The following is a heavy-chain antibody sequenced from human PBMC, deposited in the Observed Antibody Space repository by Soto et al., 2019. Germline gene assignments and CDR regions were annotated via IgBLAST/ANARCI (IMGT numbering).Heavy chain of an antibody. CDR3: ARRQIAVAGGIDY. CDR1: GGSISRSSYY. D-gene: IGHD6-19*01. J-gene: IGHJ4*02. Sequence: ASETLSLTCTVSGGSISRSSYYWGWNRQPPGNGLEWIGSIYYIGSTYYNPSLKSRVTISVDTSKNQFSLKLSSVTAADTAVYYCARRQIAVAGGIDYWDQGTLVTVSS. V-gene: IGHV4-39*01. CDR2: IYYIGST.